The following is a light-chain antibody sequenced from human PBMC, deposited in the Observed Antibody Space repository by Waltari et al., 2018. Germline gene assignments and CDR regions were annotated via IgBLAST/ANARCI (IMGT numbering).Light chain of an antibody. CDR1: QSISSY. J-gene: IGKJ2*01. Sequence: DIQMTQSPSSLSASVGARVTITCRASQSISSYLNWYQQKPGKAPKPLIYAASSLQSGVPLRFSGSGSGTDVTHNISSLQPEDFATYYCQQSYSTPPTFGQGTKLEIK. CDR3: QQSYSTPPT. V-gene: IGKV1-39*01. CDR2: AAS.